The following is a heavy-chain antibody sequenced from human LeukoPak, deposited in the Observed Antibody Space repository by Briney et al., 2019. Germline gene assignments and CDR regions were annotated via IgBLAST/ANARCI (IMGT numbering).Heavy chain of an antibody. D-gene: IGHD2-2*01. CDR2: IWYDGSNK. CDR1: GFTFSSYG. J-gene: IGHJ3*02. V-gene: IGHV3-33*01. CDR3: ATRRYTCSSTSCYYTNDAFDI. Sequence: GGTLRLSCAASGFTFSSYGMHWVRQAPGKGLEWVAVIWYDGSNKYYADSVKGRFTISRDNSKNTLYLQMNSLRAEDTAVYYCATRRYTCSSTSCYYTNDAFDIWGQGTMVTVSS.